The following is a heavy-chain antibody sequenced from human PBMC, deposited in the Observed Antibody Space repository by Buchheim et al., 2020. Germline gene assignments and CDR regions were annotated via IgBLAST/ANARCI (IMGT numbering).Heavy chain of an antibody. CDR2: INHSGST. Sequence: QVQLQQWGAGLLKPSETLSLTCAVYGGSFSGYYWSWIRQPPGKGLEWVGEINHSGSTNYNPSLKSRVTISVDTSKNQFSLKLSSVTAADTAVYYCARGSIGGVEGSDQPGIAVAAYPPGTFDYWGQGTL. D-gene: IGHD6-19*01. V-gene: IGHV4-34*01. J-gene: IGHJ4*02. CDR3: ARGSIGGVEGSDQPGIAVAAYPPGTFDY. CDR1: GGSFSGYY.